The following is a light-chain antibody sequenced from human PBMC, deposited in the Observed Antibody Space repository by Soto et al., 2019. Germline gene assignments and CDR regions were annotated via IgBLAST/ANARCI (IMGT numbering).Light chain of an antibody. V-gene: IGKV3-20*01. J-gene: IGKJ5*01. CDR3: QQYGASPPIT. CDR2: GAS. CDR1: QSVYSSY. Sequence: DIVLTQSPGTLSLSPGERATLSCRASQSVYSSYFAWYQQKPGQAPRLLIYGASSRATGISDRFGGSGSGRDFSLTINSLVPEDSAVYYCQQYGASPPITFGQGTRLEIK.